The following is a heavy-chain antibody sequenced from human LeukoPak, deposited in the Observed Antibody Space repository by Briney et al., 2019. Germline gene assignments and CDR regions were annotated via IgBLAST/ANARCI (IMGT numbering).Heavy chain of an antibody. D-gene: IGHD6-19*01. CDR1: GGSISSGSYY. V-gene: IGHV4-61*02. J-gene: IGHJ6*02. Sequence: SETLSLTCTVSGGSISSGSYYWSWIRQPAGKGLEWIGRIYTSGSTNYNPSLKSRVTISVDTSKNQFSLKLSSVTAADTAVYYCARGLAVAGYYYYYGMDVWGQGTTVTVSS. CDR2: IYTSGST. CDR3: ARGLAVAGYYYYYGMDV.